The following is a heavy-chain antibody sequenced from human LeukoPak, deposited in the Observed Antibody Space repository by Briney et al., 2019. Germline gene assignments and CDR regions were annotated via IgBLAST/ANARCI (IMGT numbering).Heavy chain of an antibody. CDR3: ARDSIAVAGCFDS. CDR2: IWYDGSNN. V-gene: IGHV3-33*01. J-gene: IGHJ4*02. D-gene: IGHD6-19*01. CDR1: GFTFSSYG. Sequence: GGSLRLSWAAYGFTFSSYGMHWVRQAPSNGLEWVAIIWYDGSNNYYADSVKGRFTISRENSKNTLSLQMNSLRAEDTAVYYCARDSIAVAGCFDSWGQGTLVSVSS.